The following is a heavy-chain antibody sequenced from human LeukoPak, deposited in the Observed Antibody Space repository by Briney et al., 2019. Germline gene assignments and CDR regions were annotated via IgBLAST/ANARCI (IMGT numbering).Heavy chain of an antibody. Sequence: LRLSCAASGFTFSSYSMNWIRQPPGKGLEWIGYIYYSESTYYNPSLKSRVTISVDTSKNQFSLKLSSVTAADTAVYYCARDGDDYGDYVIWGQGTLVTVSS. D-gene: IGHD4-17*01. CDR3: ARDGDDYGDYVI. V-gene: IGHV4-30-4*08. CDR2: IYYSEST. J-gene: IGHJ4*02. CDR1: GFTFSSYS.